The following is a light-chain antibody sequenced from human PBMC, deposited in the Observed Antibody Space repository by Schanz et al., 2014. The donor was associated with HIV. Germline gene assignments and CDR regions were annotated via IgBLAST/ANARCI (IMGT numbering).Light chain of an antibody. CDR3: NSYTRSGTHV. Sequence: QSALTQPPSVSGSPGQSVIISCTGTTSDIGNYPRVSWYQQPPGSAPKLLIFEVDIRPSGVPDRFSGSKSGNTASLTISGLRPEDEADYYCNSYTRSGTHVFGPGTKLTVL. CDR2: EVD. V-gene: IGLV2-18*02. CDR1: TSDIGNYPR. J-gene: IGLJ1*01.